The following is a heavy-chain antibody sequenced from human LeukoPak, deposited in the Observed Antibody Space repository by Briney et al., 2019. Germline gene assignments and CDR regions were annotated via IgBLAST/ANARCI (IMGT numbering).Heavy chain of an antibody. V-gene: IGHV3-7*03. CDR3: AKGYSYGRFDY. D-gene: IGHD5-18*01. J-gene: IGHJ4*02. CDR1: GFTFSSYW. Sequence: GGSLRHSCAASGFTFSSYWMSWVRQAPGKGLEWVANIKQDGSEKYYVDSVKGRFTISRDNAKNSLYLQMNSLRAEDTAVYYCAKGYSYGRFDYWGQGTLVTVSS. CDR2: IKQDGSEK.